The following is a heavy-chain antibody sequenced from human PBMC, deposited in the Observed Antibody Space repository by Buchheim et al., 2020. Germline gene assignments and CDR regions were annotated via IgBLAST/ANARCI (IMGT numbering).Heavy chain of an antibody. D-gene: IGHD3-3*01. CDR3: ARQVDDFWGAHWFDP. CDR1: GGSISSSSYY. Sequence: QLQLQESGPGLVKPSETLSLTCTVSGGSISSSSYYWGWIRQPPGKGLEWIGSIYYSGSTYYNPSLKSRVTISVDTSKNQFSLKLSSVTAADTAVYYCARQVDDFWGAHWFDPWGQGTL. CDR2: IYYSGST. V-gene: IGHV4-39*01. J-gene: IGHJ5*02.